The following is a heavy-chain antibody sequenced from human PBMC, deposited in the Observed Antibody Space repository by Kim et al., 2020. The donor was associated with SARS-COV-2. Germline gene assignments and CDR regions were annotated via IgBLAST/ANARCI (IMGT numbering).Heavy chain of an antibody. D-gene: IGHD3-22*01. CDR1: GYTFTSYG. CDR2: ISAYNGNT. J-gene: IGHJ6*03. Sequence: ASVKVSCKASGYTFTSYGISWVRQAPGQGLEWMGWISAYNGNTNYAQKLQGRVTMTTDTSTSTAYMELRSLRSDDTAVYYCARDPEPYYYDSSVVGPGDYMDVWGKGTTVTVSS. V-gene: IGHV1-18*01. CDR3: ARDPEPYYYDSSVVGPGDYMDV.